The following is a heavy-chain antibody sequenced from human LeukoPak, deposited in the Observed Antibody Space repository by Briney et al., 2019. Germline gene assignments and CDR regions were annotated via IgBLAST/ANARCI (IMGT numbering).Heavy chain of an antibody. J-gene: IGHJ4*02. CDR1: GYTFTGYY. D-gene: IGHD5-12*01. CDR2: INPNSGGT. V-gene: IGHV1-2*02. Sequence: VASVKVSCKASGYTFTGYYMHWVRQAPGQGLEWMGWINPNSGGTNYAQKFQGRVTMTRDTSISTAYMELSRLRSDDTAVYYCARDRSGLRSSSNDYWGQGTLVTVSS. CDR3: ARDRSGLRSSSNDY.